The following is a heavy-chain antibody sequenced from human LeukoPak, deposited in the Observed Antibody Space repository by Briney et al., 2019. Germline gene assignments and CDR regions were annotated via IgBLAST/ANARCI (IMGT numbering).Heavy chain of an antibody. CDR2: ISGHNGKT. CDR1: GYIFTSYG. Sequence: GASVKVSCKATGYIFTSYGISWVRQAPGQGLEWMGWISGHNGKTKSEQKFQGRVTITADESTSTAYMELSSLRSEDTAVYYCARDKGSYVMDVWGQGTTVTVSS. CDR3: ARDKGSYVMDV. V-gene: IGHV1-18*01. J-gene: IGHJ6*02.